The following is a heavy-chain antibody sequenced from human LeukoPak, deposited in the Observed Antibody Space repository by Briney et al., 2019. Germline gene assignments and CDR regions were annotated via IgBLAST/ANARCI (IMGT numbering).Heavy chain of an antibody. CDR3: AKNYVDTAMAPFFDY. CDR2: ISGSGGST. CDR1: GFTFSSYG. Sequence: GGSLRLSCAASGFTFSSYGMHWARQAPGKGLEWVSAISGSGGSTYYADSVKGRFTISRDNSKNTLYLQMNSLRAEDTAVYYCAKNYVDTAMAPFFDYWGQGTLVTVSS. J-gene: IGHJ4*02. D-gene: IGHD5-18*01. V-gene: IGHV3-23*01.